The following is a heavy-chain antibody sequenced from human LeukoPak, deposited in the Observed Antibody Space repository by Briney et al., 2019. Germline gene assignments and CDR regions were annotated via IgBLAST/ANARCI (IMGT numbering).Heavy chain of an antibody. CDR2: IKSKTDGGTT. J-gene: IGHJ4*02. V-gene: IGHV3-15*01. Sequence: GGSLRLSCAASGFTFSNAWMSWVRQAPGKGLEWVGRIKSKTDGGTTDYAAPVKGRFTISRDDSKNTLYLQMNSLRSEDTAVYYRAKDTIRLAVEAPDYWGQGTLVTVSS. D-gene: IGHD6-19*01. CDR3: AKDTIRLAVEAPDY. CDR1: GFTFSNAW.